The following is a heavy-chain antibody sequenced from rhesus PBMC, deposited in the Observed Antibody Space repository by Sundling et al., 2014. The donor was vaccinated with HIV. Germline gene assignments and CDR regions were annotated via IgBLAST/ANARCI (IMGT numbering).Heavy chain of an antibody. D-gene: IGHD3-3*01. J-gene: IGHJ6*01. CDR1: GASISSYW. CDR2: INGNSGST. V-gene: IGHV4-80*01. Sequence: QVQLQESGPGLVKPSETLSLTCTVSGASISSYWWSWIRQPPGKGLEWIGEINGNSGSTNYNPSLKSRVTISKDTSKNQFSLKLSSVTAADTAVYYCASTYYNIWTGPDYGLDSWGQGVVVTVSS. CDR3: ASTYYNIWTGPDYGLDS.